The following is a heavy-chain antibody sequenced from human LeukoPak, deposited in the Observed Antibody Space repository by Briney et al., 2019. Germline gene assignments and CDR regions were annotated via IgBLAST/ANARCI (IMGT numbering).Heavy chain of an antibody. V-gene: IGHV3-21*01. CDR3: ARSEGYCSSASCDAYYYYMGV. J-gene: IGHJ6*03. CDR1: GFTFSSFS. D-gene: IGHD2-2*01. Sequence: GGSLRLSCAASGFTFSSFSMNWVRQAPGRGLEWVSSISTGISYINYADSVKGRFAISRDNAQDSLYLQMTSLRAEDTAVYYCARSEGYCSSASCDAYYYYMGVWGKGTTVTVSS. CDR2: ISTGISYI.